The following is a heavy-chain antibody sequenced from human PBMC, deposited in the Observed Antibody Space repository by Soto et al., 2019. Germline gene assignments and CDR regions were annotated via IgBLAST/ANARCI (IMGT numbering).Heavy chain of an antibody. CDR2: INSDGSST. Sequence: GGSLRLSCAASGFTFSSYWMHWVRQAPGKGLVWVSRINSDGSSTSYADSVKGRFTISRDNAKNTLYLQMNSLRAEDTAVYYCARDQSIFGVVIPSKYYYYYGMDVWGQGTTVTVSS. V-gene: IGHV3-74*01. J-gene: IGHJ6*02. D-gene: IGHD3-3*01. CDR1: GFTFSSYW. CDR3: ARDQSIFGVVIPSKYYYYYGMDV.